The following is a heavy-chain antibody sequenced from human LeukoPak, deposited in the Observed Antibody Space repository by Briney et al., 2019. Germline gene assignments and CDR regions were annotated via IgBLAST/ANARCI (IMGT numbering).Heavy chain of an antibody. CDR3: ARGAAAYYYYMDV. J-gene: IGHJ6*03. D-gene: IGHD6-13*01. CDR2: ISYDGSNK. V-gene: IGHV3-30*03. Sequence: PGGSLRLSCAASGFTFSTYGMHWVRQAPGKGLEWVAVISYDGSNKYYADSVKGRFTISRDNSKNTLYLQMNSLRAEDTAVYYCARGAAAYYYYMDVWGKGTTVTISS. CDR1: GFTFSTYG.